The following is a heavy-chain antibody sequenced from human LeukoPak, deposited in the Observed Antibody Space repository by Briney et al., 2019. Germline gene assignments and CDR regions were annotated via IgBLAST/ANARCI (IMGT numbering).Heavy chain of an antibody. D-gene: IGHD3-3*01. Sequence: SETLSLTCTVSGGSISSYHWSWIRQPPGKGLEWIGYTYYSGRTHYNPSRNSRVTISVDTSKNRFSLKLSSVTAADAAVYYCARDSVTIFAFDPWGQGTLVTVSS. V-gene: IGHV4-59*01. J-gene: IGHJ5*02. CDR2: TYYSGRT. CDR3: ARDSVTIFAFDP. CDR1: GGSISSYH.